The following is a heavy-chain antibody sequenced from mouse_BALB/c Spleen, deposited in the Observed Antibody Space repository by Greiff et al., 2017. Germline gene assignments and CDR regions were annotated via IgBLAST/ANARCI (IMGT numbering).Heavy chain of an antibody. CDR1: GFSLTSYG. J-gene: IGHJ4*01. V-gene: IGHV2-6-2*01. CDR2: IWSDGST. CDR3: ARHNYGYPHYYAMDY. D-gene: IGHD1-2*01. Sequence: VQLQQSGPDLVAPSQSLSITCTVSGFSLTSYGVHWVRQPPGKGLEWLVVIWSDGSTTYNSALKSRLSISKDNSKSQVFLKMNSLQTDDTAMYYCARHNYGYPHYYAMDYWGQGTSVTVSS.